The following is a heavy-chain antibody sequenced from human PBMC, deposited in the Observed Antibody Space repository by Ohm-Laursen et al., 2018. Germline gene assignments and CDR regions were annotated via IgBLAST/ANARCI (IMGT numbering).Heavy chain of an antibody. D-gene: IGHD2-15*01. V-gene: IGHV3-33*08. CDR1: GFTFSSYE. CDR3: ASLGYCSGGSCLWAFDI. J-gene: IGHJ3*02. Sequence: SLRLSCAASGFTFSSYEMHWVRQAPGKGLEWVTVIWYDGSKKYYADSVKGRFTISRDDSKSTLYLQLNTLRAEDTAVYYCASLGYCSGGSCLWAFDIWGQGTMVTVSS. CDR2: IWYDGSKK.